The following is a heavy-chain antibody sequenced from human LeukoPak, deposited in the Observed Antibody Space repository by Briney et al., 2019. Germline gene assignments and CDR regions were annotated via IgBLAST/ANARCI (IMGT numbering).Heavy chain of an antibody. Sequence: GRSLRLSCAASGFTFSSSGMHWVRQAPGEGLEWVALISYDGSNKYYADSVKGRFTISRDNSKNTLYLQMNSLRAEDTAVYYCAKDILGATYYFDYWGQGTLVTVSS. V-gene: IGHV3-30*18. CDR1: GFTFSSSG. CDR3: AKDILGATYYFDY. CDR2: ISYDGSNK. D-gene: IGHD1-26*01. J-gene: IGHJ4*02.